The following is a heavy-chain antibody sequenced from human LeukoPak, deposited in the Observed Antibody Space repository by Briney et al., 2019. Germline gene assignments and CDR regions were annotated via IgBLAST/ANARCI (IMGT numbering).Heavy chain of an antibody. V-gene: IGHV4-59*01. Sequence: SETLPLTCTVSGGSISSYYWSWIRQPPGKGLEWIGYIYYSGTTNYNPSLKSRVTISVDTSKNQFSLKLSSVTAADTAVYYCARGVYIAAAQYGYWGQETLVTVSS. CDR2: IYYSGTT. CDR3: ARGVYIAAAQYGY. J-gene: IGHJ4*02. D-gene: IGHD6-13*01. CDR1: GGSISSYY.